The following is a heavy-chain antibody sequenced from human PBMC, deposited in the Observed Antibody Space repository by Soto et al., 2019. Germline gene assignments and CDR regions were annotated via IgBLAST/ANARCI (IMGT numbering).Heavy chain of an antibody. V-gene: IGHV5-10-1*01. J-gene: IGHJ4*02. CDR1: GYNFTTFW. Sequence: PGESLKISCKASGYNFTTFWISWMRQVPGKGLEWMGRIDPSDSYSNYSPSFQGHITISADKSISTAYLQWSSLKASDTAMYYCARLSSPYYYDSSGSHFDYWGQGTLVTVSS. CDR2: IDPSDSYS. CDR3: ARLSSPYYYDSSGSHFDY. D-gene: IGHD3-22*01.